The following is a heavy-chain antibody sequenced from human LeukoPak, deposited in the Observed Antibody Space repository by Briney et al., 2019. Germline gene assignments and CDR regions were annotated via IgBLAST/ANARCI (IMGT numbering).Heavy chain of an antibody. CDR1: GDSLSSGY. V-gene: IGHV4-59*01. J-gene: IGHJ4*02. CDR2: LHHSGTT. D-gene: IGHD6-19*01. CDR3: AIGGGWLTDY. Sequence: SETLSLTRTVSGDSLSSGYWGWMRQSPGRGLEWIGYLHHSGTTEYNTSLKSRVTISVDTSKNQFSLRLSSVTAADAAVYYCAIGGGWLTDYWGQGSLVTVSS.